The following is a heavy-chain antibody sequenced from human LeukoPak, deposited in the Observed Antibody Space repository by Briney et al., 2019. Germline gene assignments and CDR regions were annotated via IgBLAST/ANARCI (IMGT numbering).Heavy chain of an antibody. Sequence: SETLSLTCTVSGGSISSYYWSWIRQPPGKGLEWIGYIYYSGSTNYNPSLKSRVTISVDTSKNQFSLKLSSVTAADTAVYYCARRNGQLWLGGGGYFDYWGQGTLVTVSS. V-gene: IGHV4-59*01. CDR1: GGSISSYY. CDR3: ARRNGQLWLGGGGYFDY. CDR2: IYYSGST. J-gene: IGHJ4*02. D-gene: IGHD5-18*01.